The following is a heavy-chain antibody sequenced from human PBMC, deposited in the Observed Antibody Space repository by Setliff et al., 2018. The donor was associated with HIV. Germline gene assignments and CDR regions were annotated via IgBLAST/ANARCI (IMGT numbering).Heavy chain of an antibody. V-gene: IGHV4-4*02. CDR1: GGSISSSNW. J-gene: IGHJ4*02. Sequence: SETLSLTCAVSGGSISSSNWWSWVRQPPGKGLEWIGEIYHSGSTNYNPSLKSRVTISVDRSKNQFSLELISVTAADTAVYYCAGGPGTTSIDYWAQGTLVTVSS. CDR2: IYHSGST. CDR3: AGGPGTTSIDY. D-gene: IGHD1-26*01.